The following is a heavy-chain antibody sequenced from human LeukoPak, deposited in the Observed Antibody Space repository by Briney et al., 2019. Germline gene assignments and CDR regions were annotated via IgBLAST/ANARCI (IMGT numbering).Heavy chain of an antibody. CDR1: GYTFTASY. Sequence: ASVKVSCKASGYTFTASYMHWVRLAPGQGLEWMGWINPNSGGANYAQKFQGRVSMTRDPSINTAYMDLSSLSSDDTAVYYCARVRDGYNWAFAYWGQGTLVTVSS. J-gene: IGHJ4*02. V-gene: IGHV1-2*02. CDR2: INPNSGGA. D-gene: IGHD5-24*01. CDR3: ARVRDGYNWAFAY.